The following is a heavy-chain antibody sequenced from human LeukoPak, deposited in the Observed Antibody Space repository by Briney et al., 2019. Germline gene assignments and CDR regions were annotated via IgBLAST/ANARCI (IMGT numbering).Heavy chain of an antibody. CDR2: IIPIFGTA. D-gene: IGHD3-22*01. Sequence: SVKVSCKASGYTFTSYGISWVRQAPGQGLEWMGGIIPIFGTANYAQKFQGRVTITADKSTSTAYMELSSLRSEDTAVYYCARDRYYYDSSGYYYFGYFQHWGQGTLVTVSS. CDR3: ARDRYYYDSSGYYYFGYFQH. J-gene: IGHJ1*01. V-gene: IGHV1-69*06. CDR1: GYTFTSYG.